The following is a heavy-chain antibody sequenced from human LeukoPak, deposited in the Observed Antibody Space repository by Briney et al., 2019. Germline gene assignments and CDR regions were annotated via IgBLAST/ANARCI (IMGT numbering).Heavy chain of an antibody. Sequence: SQTLSLTCTVSGGSISSGDYYWSWIRQPPGKGLEWIGYIYYSGSTYSNPSLKSRVTISVHTSKNQFSLKLSSVTAADTAVYYCARGDYYYYMDVWGKGTTVSVSS. V-gene: IGHV4-30-4*08. J-gene: IGHJ6*03. CDR3: ARGDYYYYMDV. CDR2: IYYSGST. CDR1: GGSISSGDYY.